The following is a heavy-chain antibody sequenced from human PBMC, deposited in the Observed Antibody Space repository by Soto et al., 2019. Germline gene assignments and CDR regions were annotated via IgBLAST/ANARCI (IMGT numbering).Heavy chain of an antibody. CDR1: GGSISSGGYY. J-gene: IGHJ5*02. CDR3: AITASA. CDR2: IYYSGST. Sequence: QVQLQESGTGLVKPSQTLSLTCTVSGGSISSGGYYWSWIRQHPGQGLEWIGYIYYSGSTYYNPSLKRRVTLSIDTSKNQLSLKLSSVTAAAPAVYYCAITASAWGKVPLVTVSS. V-gene: IGHV4-31*03.